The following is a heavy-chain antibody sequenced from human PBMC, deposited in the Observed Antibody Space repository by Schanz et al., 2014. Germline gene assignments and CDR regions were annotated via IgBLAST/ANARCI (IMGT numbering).Heavy chain of an antibody. CDR2: ITYNGGTI. D-gene: IGHD1-1*01. Sequence: VHLLESGGGLVPPGGSLRLSCAASGFVFGDYYMTWIRQAPGKGLEWISYITYNGGTIYYSDSVKGRFTISRDNAKNSLYLEMNSLRAEDTALYYCARDRRNADLDYWGQGTLVTVSS. J-gene: IGHJ4*02. V-gene: IGHV3-11*04. CDR1: GFVFGDYY. CDR3: ARDRRNADLDY.